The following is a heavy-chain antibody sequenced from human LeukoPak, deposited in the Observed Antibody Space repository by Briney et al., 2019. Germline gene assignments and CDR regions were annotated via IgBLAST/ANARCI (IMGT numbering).Heavy chain of an antibody. V-gene: IGHV3-7*03. CDR3: AREYCSGGTCYLPGY. Sequence: PGGSLRLSCAASGFTSSSYWMSWVRQAPGTGLEWVANIKQDGSEKYYVDSVKGRFTISRDNAKNSLYLQMNSLRAEDTAVYYCAREYCSGGTCYLPGYWGQGTLVTVSS. D-gene: IGHD2-15*01. CDR2: IKQDGSEK. J-gene: IGHJ4*02. CDR1: GFTSSSYW.